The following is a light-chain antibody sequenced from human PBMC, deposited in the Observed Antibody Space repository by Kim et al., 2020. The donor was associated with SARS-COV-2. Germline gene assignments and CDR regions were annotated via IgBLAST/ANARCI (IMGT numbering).Light chain of an antibody. Sequence: SSELTQDPAVSVALGQTVRITCQGDSLRSYYASWXQQKPGQAPVLVIYGKNNRPSGIPDRFSGSSSGNTASLTITGAQAEDEADYYCNSRDSSGNPWVFG. V-gene: IGLV3-19*01. CDR3: NSRDSSGNPWV. CDR2: GKN. J-gene: IGLJ3*02. CDR1: SLRSYY.